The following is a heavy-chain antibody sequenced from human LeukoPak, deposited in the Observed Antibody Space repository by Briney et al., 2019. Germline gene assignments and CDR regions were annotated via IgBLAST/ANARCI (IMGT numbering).Heavy chain of an antibody. CDR2: IYTSGST. Sequence: SETLSLTCTVSGSSISSYYWSWIRQPAGKGLEWIGRIYTSGSTNYNPSLKSRVTMSVDTSKNQFSLKLSSVTAADTAVYYCARAPGSWLRQDAFDIWGQGTMVTVSS. CDR3: ARAPGSWLRQDAFDI. J-gene: IGHJ3*02. V-gene: IGHV4-4*07. CDR1: GSSISSYY. D-gene: IGHD3-22*01.